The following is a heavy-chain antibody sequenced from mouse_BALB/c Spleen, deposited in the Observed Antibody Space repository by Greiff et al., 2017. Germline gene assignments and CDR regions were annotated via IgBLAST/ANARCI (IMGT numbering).Heavy chain of an antibody. J-gene: IGHJ3*01. CDR1: GFTFSDYY. CDR3: ARGTMITTAPAY. D-gene: IGHD2-4*01. Sequence: EVMLVESGGGLVKPGGSLKLSCAASGFTFSDYYMYWVRQTPEKRLEWVATISDGGSYTYYPDSVKGRFTISRDNAKNNLYLQMSSLKSEDTAMYYCARGTMITTAPAYWGQGTLVTVSA. CDR2: ISDGGSYT. V-gene: IGHV5-4*02.